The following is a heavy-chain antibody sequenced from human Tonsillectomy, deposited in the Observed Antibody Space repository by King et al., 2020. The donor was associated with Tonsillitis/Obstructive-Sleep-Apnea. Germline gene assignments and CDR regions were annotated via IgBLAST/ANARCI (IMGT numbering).Heavy chain of an antibody. J-gene: IGHJ6*03. CDR2: IKSKTDGGTT. Sequence: VQLVESGGGLVKPGGSLRLSCAVSGFTFTNAWMTWVRQAPGKGLEWVGRIKSKTDGGTTDYAAPVKDRFTISRDDSQNTLYLQMNSLKSEDTAVYYCTTNLAGATGYYVYMDVWGKGTTVTVSS. CDR3: TTNLAGATGYYVYMDV. CDR1: GFTFTNAW. V-gene: IGHV3-15*01. D-gene: IGHD1-26*01.